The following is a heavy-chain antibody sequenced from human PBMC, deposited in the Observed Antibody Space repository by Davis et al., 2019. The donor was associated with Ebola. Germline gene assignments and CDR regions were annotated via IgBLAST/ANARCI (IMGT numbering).Heavy chain of an antibody. J-gene: IGHJ1*01. CDR1: GGSISSGGYY. D-gene: IGHD3-22*01. CDR2: IYHSGST. V-gene: IGHV4-61*08. Sequence: SETLSLTCTVSGGSISSGGYYWSWIRQHPGKGLEWIGEIYHSGSTNYNPSLKSRVTISVDTSKNQFSLKLSSVTAADTAVYYCARSEYYYDSSGYYYVEYFQHWGQGTLVTVSS. CDR3: ARSEYYYDSSGYYYVEYFQH.